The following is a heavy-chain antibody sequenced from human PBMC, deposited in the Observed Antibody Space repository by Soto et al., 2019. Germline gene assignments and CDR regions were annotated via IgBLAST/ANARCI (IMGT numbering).Heavy chain of an antibody. J-gene: IGHJ4*02. Sequence: QPGGSLRLSCAASGFTFSAYVMSWVRQAPGKGLEWVSSITSSGGGTYYADSVKGRFTVSRDNSKNTVYLQMNSLRDEDTAVYYCAKLTEAWGQGPLVTLSS. CDR2: ITSSGGGT. D-gene: IGHD3-16*01. CDR3: AKLTEA. CDR1: GFTFSAYV. V-gene: IGHV3-23*01.